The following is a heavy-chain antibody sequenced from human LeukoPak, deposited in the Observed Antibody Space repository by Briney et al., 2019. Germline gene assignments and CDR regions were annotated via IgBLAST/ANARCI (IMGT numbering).Heavy chain of an antibody. D-gene: IGHD6-19*01. V-gene: IGHV4-59*08. CDR3: ARQKQWLAYFDY. Sequence: SETLSLTCTVSGGSISSYYWSWIRQPAGKGLEWIGYIYYSGSTNYNPSLKSRVAISVDTSKNQFSLKLSSVTAADTAVYYCARQKQWLAYFDYWGQGTLVTVSS. CDR2: IYYSGST. CDR1: GGSISSYY. J-gene: IGHJ4*02.